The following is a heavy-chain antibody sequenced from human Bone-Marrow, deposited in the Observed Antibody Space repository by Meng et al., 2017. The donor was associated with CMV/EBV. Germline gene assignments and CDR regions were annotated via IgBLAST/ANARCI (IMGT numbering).Heavy chain of an antibody. CDR3: SRVWWVYGMDV. J-gene: IGHJ6*02. Sequence: GSLRLSCTVSGGSISSDNHYWGGIRQPPGKGLDWSGIVYYSGNTYYNLSLKSRLKISVDTSKNQFSLKLSSVTAADTDVYYWSRVWWVYGMDVWGQGTTVTVSS. CDR2: VYYSGNT. CDR1: GGSISSDNHY. D-gene: IGHD2-15*01. V-gene: IGHV4-39*07.